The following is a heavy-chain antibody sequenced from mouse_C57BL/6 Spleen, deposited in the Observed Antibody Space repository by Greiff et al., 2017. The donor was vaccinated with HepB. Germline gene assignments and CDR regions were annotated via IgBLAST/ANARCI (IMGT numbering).Heavy chain of an antibody. CDR2: IYPRSGNT. V-gene: IGHV1-81*01. D-gene: IGHD1-1*01. Sequence: QVQLQQSGAALARPGASVKLSCKASGYTFTSYGISWVKQRTGQGLEWIGEIYPRSGNTYYNEKFKGKATLTADKSSSTAYMELRSLTSEDSAVYFCARERITTVVATGDYFDYWGQGTTLTVSS. CDR3: ARERITTVVATGDYFDY. J-gene: IGHJ2*01. CDR1: GYTFTSYG.